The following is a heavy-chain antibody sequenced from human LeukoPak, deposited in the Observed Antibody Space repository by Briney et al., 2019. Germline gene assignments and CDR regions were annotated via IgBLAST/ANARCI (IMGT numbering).Heavy chain of an antibody. CDR1: GGSISSYY. J-gene: IGHJ6*03. CDR3: TRLYQWELPHTGYYYYYMDV. CDR2: IYTSGST. D-gene: IGHD1-26*01. Sequence: SETLSLTCTVSGGSISSYYWSWIRQPAGKGLEWIGHIYTSGSTNYNPSLKSRVTMSVDTSKNQFSLKLSSVTAADTAVYYCTRLYQWELPHTGYYYYYMDVWGKGTTVTVSS. V-gene: IGHV4-4*07.